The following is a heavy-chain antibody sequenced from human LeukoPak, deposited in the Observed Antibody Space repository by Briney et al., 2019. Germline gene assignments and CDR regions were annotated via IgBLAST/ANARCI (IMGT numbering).Heavy chain of an antibody. CDR1: GGSISSSSYY. Sequence: SETLSLTCTVSGGSISSSSYYWGWIRQPPGKGLEWIGSIYYSGSTYYNPSLKSRVTISVDTSKNQFSLKLSSVTAADTAVYYCARDAGITGTTEYWGQGTLVTVSS. CDR3: ARDAGITGTTEY. CDR2: IYYSGST. J-gene: IGHJ4*02. V-gene: IGHV4-39*07. D-gene: IGHD1-7*01.